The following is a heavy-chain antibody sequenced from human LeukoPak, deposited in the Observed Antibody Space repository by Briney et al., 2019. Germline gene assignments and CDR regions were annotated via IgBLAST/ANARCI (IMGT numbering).Heavy chain of an antibody. V-gene: IGHV3-23*01. J-gene: IGHJ4*02. CDR3: AKGGYDSSGYYYADY. CDR2: ISGSGGST. CDR1: GFTFSSYA. D-gene: IGHD3-22*01. Sequence: GSLRLSCAASGFTFSSYAMSWVRQAPGKGLEWVSAISGSGGSTYYADSVKGRFTISRDNSKNTLYLQMNSLRAEDTAVYYCAKGGYDSSGYYYADYWGQGTLVTVSS.